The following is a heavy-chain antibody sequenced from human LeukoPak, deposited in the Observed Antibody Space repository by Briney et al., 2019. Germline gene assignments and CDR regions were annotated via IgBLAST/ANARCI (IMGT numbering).Heavy chain of an antibody. CDR1: GFTFSSYG. CDR2: ISSSGSTI. Sequence: GGSLRLSCAASGFTFSSYGMHWVRQAPGKGLEWVSYISSSGSTIYYADSVKGRFTISRDNAKNSLYLQMNSLRAEDTAVYYCARSKLRRWLQLRGYFDYWGQGTLVTVSS. CDR3: ARSKLRRWLQLRGYFDY. J-gene: IGHJ4*02. D-gene: IGHD5-24*01. V-gene: IGHV3-48*04.